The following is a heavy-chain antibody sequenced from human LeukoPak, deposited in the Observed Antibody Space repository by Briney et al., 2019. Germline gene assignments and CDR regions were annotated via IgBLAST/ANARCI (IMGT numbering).Heavy chain of an antibody. Sequence: SVKVSCKASGGTFSSYATSWVRQAPGQGLEWMGGIIPIFGTANYAQKFQGRVTITADKSTSTAYMELSSLRSEDTAVYYCARGLIAVAGTGPADYWGQGTLVTVSS. CDR1: GGTFSSYA. V-gene: IGHV1-69*06. D-gene: IGHD6-19*01. J-gene: IGHJ4*02. CDR2: IIPIFGTA. CDR3: ARGLIAVAGTGPADY.